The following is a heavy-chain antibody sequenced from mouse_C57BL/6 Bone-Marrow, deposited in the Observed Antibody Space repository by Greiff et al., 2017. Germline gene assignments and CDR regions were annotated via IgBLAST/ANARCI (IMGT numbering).Heavy chain of an antibody. CDR3: TSFYYGNYGGILDY. J-gene: IGHJ2*01. D-gene: IGHD2-1*01. CDR1: GYTFTDYE. Sequence: QVQLQQSGAELVRPGASVTLSCKASGYTFTDYEMHWVKQTPVPGLEWIGAIDPETGGTAYNQKFKGKAILTADKSSSTAYMALRSLTSEDAAVYYSTSFYYGNYGGILDYWGQGTTLTVSS. CDR2: IDPETGGT. V-gene: IGHV1-15*01.